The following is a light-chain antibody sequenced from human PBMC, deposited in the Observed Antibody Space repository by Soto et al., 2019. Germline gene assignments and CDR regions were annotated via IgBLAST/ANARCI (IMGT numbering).Light chain of an antibody. Sequence: QSALTQPASVSGSPGQSITISWTGTTSDVGGYNFVSWYQHHPGKAPKLMIYNAFDRPSGVSNRFSGSKSGNTASLTISGLQAEDEAHYYCSSYTRGRVVFGGGTQLTVL. CDR3: SSYTRGRVV. CDR1: TSDVGGYNF. V-gene: IGLV2-14*03. J-gene: IGLJ2*01. CDR2: NAF.